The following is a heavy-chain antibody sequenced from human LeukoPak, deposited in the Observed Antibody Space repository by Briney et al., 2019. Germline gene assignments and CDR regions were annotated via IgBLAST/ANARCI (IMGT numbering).Heavy chain of an antibody. D-gene: IGHD6-19*01. CDR3: AKDLGSSGWYGY. CDR1: GFTLSSYA. CDR2: ISGSGGST. V-gene: IGHV3-23*01. Sequence: GGSLRLSCAASGFTLSSYAMSWVRQAPGKGLEWVSAISGSGGSTYYADSVKGRFTISRDNSKNTLYLQMNSLRAEDTAVYYCAKDLGSSGWYGYWGQGTLVTVSS. J-gene: IGHJ4*02.